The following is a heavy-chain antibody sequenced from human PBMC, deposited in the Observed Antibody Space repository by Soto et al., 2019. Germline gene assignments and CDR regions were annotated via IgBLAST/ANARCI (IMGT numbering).Heavy chain of an antibody. CDR3: ARDGLKDYYYGMDV. Sequence: PGGSLRLSCAASGFTFSSYGMHWVRQAPGKGLEWVAVIWYDGSNKYYADSVKGRFTISRDNSKNTLYLQMNSLRAEDTAVYYCARDGLKDYYYGMDVWGQGTTVTVSS. CDR2: IWYDGSNK. V-gene: IGHV3-33*01. CDR1: GFTFSSYG. J-gene: IGHJ6*02. D-gene: IGHD2-8*01.